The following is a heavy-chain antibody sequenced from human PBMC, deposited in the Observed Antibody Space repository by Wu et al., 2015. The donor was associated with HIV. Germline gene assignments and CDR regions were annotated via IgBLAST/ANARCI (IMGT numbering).Heavy chain of an antibody. V-gene: IGHV1-18*01. Sequence: QVQLVQSGAEVKKPGASVKVSCKASGFTFSNYGVSWVRQAPGQGLEWMGWISAYNGDTNYAQKFQGRVTMTADSSTSTAYMEMRSLRSDDTAVYYCARPIAVAGTWFDPWGQGTLVTVSS. CDR1: GFTFSNYG. D-gene: IGHD6-19*01. J-gene: IGHJ5*02. CDR3: ARPIAVAGTWFDP. CDR2: ISAYNGDT.